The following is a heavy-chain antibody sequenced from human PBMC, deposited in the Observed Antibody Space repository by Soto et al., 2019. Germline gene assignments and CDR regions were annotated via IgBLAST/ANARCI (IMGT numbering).Heavy chain of an antibody. V-gene: IGHV3-21*01. D-gene: IGHD5-12*01. Sequence: GGSLRLSCAASGFTFSTYTMNWVRQAPGKGLEWVSSIFSTTSFIYYADSVKGRFTISRDNAKNSLSLQMNSLRAEDSAVYYCARGAFSYASISPLPLWGQGTLVTVSS. CDR1: GFTFSTYT. J-gene: IGHJ4*02. CDR3: ARGAFSYASISPLPL. CDR2: IFSTTSFI.